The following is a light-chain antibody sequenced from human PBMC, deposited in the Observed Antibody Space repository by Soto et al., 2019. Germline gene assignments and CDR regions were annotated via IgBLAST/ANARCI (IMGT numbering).Light chain of an antibody. CDR3: SSYTISSSLGL. CDR2: EVS. V-gene: IGLV2-14*01. J-gene: IGLJ2*01. CDR1: SSDVGGYNY. Sequence: QSALTQPASVSGSPGQSITISCTGTSSDVGGYNYVSWYQQHPGKAPKLVIYEVSNRPSGVSNRFSGSKSGNTASLTISGLQAEDEADYYCSSYTISSSLGLFGGGTKLTVL.